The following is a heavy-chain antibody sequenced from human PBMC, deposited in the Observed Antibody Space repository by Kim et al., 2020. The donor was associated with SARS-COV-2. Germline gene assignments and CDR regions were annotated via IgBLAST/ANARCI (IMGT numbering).Heavy chain of an antibody. Sequence: RFTISRENAKNSLYLQMNSLRAGDTAVYYCARGATVYDSSGYYSYYFDYWGQGTLVTVSS. J-gene: IGHJ4*02. CDR3: ARGATVYDSSGYYSYYFDY. V-gene: IGHV3-13*01. D-gene: IGHD3-22*01.